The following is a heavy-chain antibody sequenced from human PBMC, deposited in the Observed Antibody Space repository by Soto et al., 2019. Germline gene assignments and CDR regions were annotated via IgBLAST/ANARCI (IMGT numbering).Heavy chain of an antibody. J-gene: IGHJ3*02. D-gene: IGHD3-22*01. CDR2: IYHSGST. V-gene: IGHV4-4*02. CDR1: GGSISSSNW. Sequence: SETLSLTCAVSGGSISSSNWWSWVRQPPGKGLEWIGEIYHSGSTNYNPSLKSRVTISVDKSKNQFSLKLSSVTAADTAVYYCARRGYYDSSGSNDAFDIWGQGTMVTVSS. CDR3: ARRGYYDSSGSNDAFDI.